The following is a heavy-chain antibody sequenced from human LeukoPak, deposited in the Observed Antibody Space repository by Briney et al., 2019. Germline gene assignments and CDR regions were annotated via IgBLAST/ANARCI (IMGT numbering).Heavy chain of an antibody. CDR3: ARDPYSYGLLFDY. D-gene: IGHD5-18*01. J-gene: IGHJ4*02. CDR1: GGSISSSSYY. V-gene: IGHV4-39*07. Sequence: PSETLSLTCTVSGGSISSSSYYWGWIRQPPGKGLEWIGSIYYSGSTYYNPSLKSRVTISVDTSKNQFSLKLSSVTAADTAVYYCARDPYSYGLLFDYWGQGTLVTVSS. CDR2: IYYSGST.